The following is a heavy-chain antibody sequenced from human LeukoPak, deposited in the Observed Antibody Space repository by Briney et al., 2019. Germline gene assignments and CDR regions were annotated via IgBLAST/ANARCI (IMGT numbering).Heavy chain of an antibody. V-gene: IGHV1-2*02. CDR1: ASIFTGYY. D-gene: IGHD2-21*02. Sequence: ASVMVSCKASASIFTGYYVDWVRQAHGHVLEWMGWVNPNSGHTNSAQKFQGTVTMNRDPPTHTAYMELSRLPTAETAVYVRARGVTARGFYLYMDIWGKETTVTISS. CDR2: VNPNSGHT. CDR3: ARGVTARGFYLYMDI. J-gene: IGHJ6*04.